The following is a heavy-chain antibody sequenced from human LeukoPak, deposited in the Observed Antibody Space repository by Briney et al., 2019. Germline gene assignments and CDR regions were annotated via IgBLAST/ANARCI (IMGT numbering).Heavy chain of an antibody. CDR2: IYPGDSDT. J-gene: IGHJ4*02. CDR1: GYSFNTYW. D-gene: IGHD5-18*01. Sequence: GESLKISCMGSGYSFNTYWIGWVRQMPGKGLEWMGIIYPGDSDTRYSPSFQGQVTISADKSISTAYLQWSSLKASDTAMYYCARQGGYSYGPFDYWGQGTLVTVSS. V-gene: IGHV5-51*01. CDR3: ARQGGYSYGPFDY.